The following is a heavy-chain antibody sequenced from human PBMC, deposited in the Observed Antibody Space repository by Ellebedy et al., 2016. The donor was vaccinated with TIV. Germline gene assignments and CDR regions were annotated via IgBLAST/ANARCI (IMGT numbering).Heavy chain of an antibody. V-gene: IGHV4-61*08. CDR1: GGPVINAGAY. D-gene: IGHD3-22*01. CDR3: ARGLYFDSSGYHFWFDP. Sequence: SETLSLTXTVTGGPVINAGAYWSWIRQPPGRGLEWIVYVYHSGSTKINPSLKSRVTMSVDTSKKEFSLKLNSVTTADTAVYFCARGLYFDSSGYHFWFDPWGQGALVTVSS. CDR2: VYHSGST. J-gene: IGHJ5*02.